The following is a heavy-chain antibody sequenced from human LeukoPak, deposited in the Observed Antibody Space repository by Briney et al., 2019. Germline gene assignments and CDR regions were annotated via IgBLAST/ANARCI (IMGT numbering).Heavy chain of an antibody. J-gene: IGHJ4*02. V-gene: IGHV4-31*03. Sequence: PSQTLSLTCNVSGGSISSGGSRWSWIRQHPGKGLEWIGYIYYSGSTYYNPSLESRLTMSVDTSKNQFSLKLSSVTAVDTAVYYCARHDRIIASPLVWGQGILVTVSS. CDR3: ARHDRIIASPLV. CDR1: GGSISSGGSR. D-gene: IGHD6-13*01. CDR2: IYYSGST.